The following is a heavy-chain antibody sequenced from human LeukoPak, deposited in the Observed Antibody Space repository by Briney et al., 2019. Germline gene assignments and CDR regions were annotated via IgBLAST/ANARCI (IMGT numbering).Heavy chain of an antibody. J-gene: IGHJ6*02. V-gene: IGHV1-2*02. CDR1: GYTFTGYY. D-gene: IGHD5-12*01. CDR2: INPNSGGT. CDR3: ARDIVATTAYYYYYGMDV. Sequence: ASVKVSCKASGYTFTGYYMHWVRQAPGQGLEWMGWINPNSGGTNYAQKFQGRVTMTRDTSISTAYMELSRLRSDDTAVYYCARDIVATTAYYYYYGMDVWGQGTTVTVSS.